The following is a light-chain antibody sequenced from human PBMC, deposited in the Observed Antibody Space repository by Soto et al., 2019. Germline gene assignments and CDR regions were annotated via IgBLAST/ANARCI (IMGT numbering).Light chain of an antibody. CDR1: QTVRNNY. Sequence: VFTQSPGTLSLSPGERATLSCRASQTVRNNYLAWYQQKPGQAPRLLIYDASSRATGIPDRFSGGGSGTDFTLTISRLEPEDFAVYYCQQYGSSRLTFGGGTKVDI. V-gene: IGKV3-20*01. CDR3: QQYGSSRLT. J-gene: IGKJ4*01. CDR2: DAS.